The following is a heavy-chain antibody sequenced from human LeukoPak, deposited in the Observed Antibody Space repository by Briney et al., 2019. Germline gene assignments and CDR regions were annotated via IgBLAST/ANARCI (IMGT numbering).Heavy chain of an antibody. J-gene: IGHJ4*02. CDR2: INHSGST. Sequence: SETLSLTCAVYGVSFSGYYWSWIRQPPGKGLEWIGEINHSGSTNYNPSLKSRVTISVDTSKNQFSLKLSSVTAADTAVYYCASRGYLSYYFDYWGQGTLVTVSS. CDR3: ASRGYLSYYFDY. V-gene: IGHV4-34*09. D-gene: IGHD5-18*01. CDR1: GVSFSGYY.